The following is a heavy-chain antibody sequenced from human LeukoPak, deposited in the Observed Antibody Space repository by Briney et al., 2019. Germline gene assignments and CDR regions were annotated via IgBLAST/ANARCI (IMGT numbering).Heavy chain of an antibody. J-gene: IGHJ4*02. V-gene: IGHV5-51*01. CDR3: ARHPSSRTGADY. CDR2: FYSGDSDT. CDR1: GYSYTNYW. D-gene: IGHD1-26*01. Sequence: GESPKISCKGPGYSYTNYWVGWVRQMLGKGLEWMGIFYSGDSDTRYSPSFQGHHPISADKPISTAYVQWRSLNASDTAMYYCARHPSSRTGADYWGQGTLDTVSS.